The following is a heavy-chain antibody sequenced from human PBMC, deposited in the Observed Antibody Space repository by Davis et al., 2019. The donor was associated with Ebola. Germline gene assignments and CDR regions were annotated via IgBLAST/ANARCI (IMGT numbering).Heavy chain of an antibody. V-gene: IGHV3-23*01. CDR3: AKSSPPVVVVIASPDY. J-gene: IGHJ4*02. CDR2: ISGSGGST. CDR1: GFTFSSYA. D-gene: IGHD2-21*01. Sequence: GGSLRLSCAASGFTFSSYAMSWVRQAPGKGLEWVSAISGSGGSTYYADSVKGRFTISRDNSKNTLYLQMNSLRAEDTAVYYCAKSSPPVVVVIASPDYWGQGTLVTVSS.